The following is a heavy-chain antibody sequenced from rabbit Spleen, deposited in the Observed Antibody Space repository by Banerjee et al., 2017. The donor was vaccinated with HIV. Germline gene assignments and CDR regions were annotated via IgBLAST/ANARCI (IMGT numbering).Heavy chain of an antibody. CDR2: VDPVFGIA. J-gene: IGHJ4*01. V-gene: IGHV1S40*01. CDR1: GVSFSGNSY. CDR3: VRVGNAGYAGYDYYYFKL. D-gene: IGHD7-1*01. Sequence: QSLEESGGDLVKPGASLTLTCIASGVSFSGNSYMCWVRQAPGKGLEWIGYVDPVFGIAVYANWVNGRFTISRDNAQNTVFLQMTSLTAADTATYYCVRVGNAGYAGYDYYYFKLWGPGTLVTVS.